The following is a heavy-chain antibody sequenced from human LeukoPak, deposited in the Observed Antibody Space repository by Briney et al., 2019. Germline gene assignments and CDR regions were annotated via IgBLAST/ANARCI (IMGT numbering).Heavy chain of an antibody. J-gene: IGHJ3*02. D-gene: IGHD2-2*02. Sequence: GASMKVSCRASGYTFTSHGISWVRQAPGQGLEWMGGIIPIFGTANYAQKFQGRVTITTDESTSTAYMELSSLRSEDTAVYYCAREGLYCSSTSCYSDAFDIWGQGTMVTVSS. CDR2: IIPIFGTA. CDR3: AREGLYCSSTSCYSDAFDI. V-gene: IGHV1-69*05. CDR1: GYTFTSHG.